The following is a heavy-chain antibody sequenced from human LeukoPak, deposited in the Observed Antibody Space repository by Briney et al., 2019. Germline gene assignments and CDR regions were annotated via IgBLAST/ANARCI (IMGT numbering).Heavy chain of an antibody. CDR3: ARGANYYDSSDEGAFDI. V-gene: IGHV1-2*02. D-gene: IGHD3-22*01. Sequence: ASVKVSCKASGYTFTGYYMHWVRQAPGQGLEWMGWINPNSGGTNYAQKLQGRVTMTTDTSTSTAYMELRSLRSDDTAVYYCARGANYYDSSDEGAFDIWGQGTMVTVSS. CDR2: INPNSGGT. J-gene: IGHJ3*02. CDR1: GYTFTGYY.